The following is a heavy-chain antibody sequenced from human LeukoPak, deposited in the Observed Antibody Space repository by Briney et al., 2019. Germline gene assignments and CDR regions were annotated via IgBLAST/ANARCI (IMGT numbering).Heavy chain of an antibody. CDR3: ASLNFDWLLSYYFDY. V-gene: IGHV4-34*01. D-gene: IGHD3-9*01. CDR1: GGSFSGYY. Sequence: SETLSLTCAVYGGSFSGYYWSWIRQPPGKGLEWIGEINHSGSTNYNPSLKSRVTISVDTSKNQFSLKLSSVTAADTAVYYCASLNFDWLLSYYFDYWGQGTLVTVSS. J-gene: IGHJ4*02. CDR2: INHSGST.